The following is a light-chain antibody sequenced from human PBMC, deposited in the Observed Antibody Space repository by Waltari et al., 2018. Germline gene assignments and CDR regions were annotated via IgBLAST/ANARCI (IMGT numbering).Light chain of an antibody. CDR1: SSNIGAGFD. Sequence: QSVLTQPPSLSGAPGQRVTMSCTGSSSNIGAGFDVHWYQHLPGTAPKLLIFGNNNRPSGVPDRFSASKSGASASLAITRLQSEDEAVYYCQSYDSRLSVVVFGGGTKLTVL. J-gene: IGLJ2*01. CDR3: QSYDSRLSVVV. CDR2: GNN. V-gene: IGLV1-40*01.